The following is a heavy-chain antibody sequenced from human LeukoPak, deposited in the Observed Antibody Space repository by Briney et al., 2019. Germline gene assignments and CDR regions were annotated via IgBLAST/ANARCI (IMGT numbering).Heavy chain of an antibody. V-gene: IGHV3-48*03. Sequence: GSLRLSCAASGFTFSSYEMNWVRQAPGKGLEWVSYISSSGSTIYYADSVKGRFTISRDNAKNSLYLQMNSLRAEDAAVYYCASLDEDYGSGSYYKSWGQGTLVTVSS. CDR2: ISSSGSTI. CDR3: ASLDEDYGSGSYYKS. J-gene: IGHJ5*02. CDR1: GFTFSSYE. D-gene: IGHD3-10*01.